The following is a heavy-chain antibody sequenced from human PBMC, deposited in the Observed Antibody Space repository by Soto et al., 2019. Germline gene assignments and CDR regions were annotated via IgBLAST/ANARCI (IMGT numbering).Heavy chain of an antibody. CDR1: GGSFSGYY. D-gene: IGHD2-15*01. CDR3: ARGPAVLFDY. J-gene: IGHJ4*02. V-gene: IGHV4-34*01. Sequence: SETLSLTCAVYGGSFSGYYWSWIRQPPGKGLEWIGEINHSGSTNYNPSLKSRVTISVDTSKNQFSLKLSSVTAADTAVYYCARGPAVLFDYWGQGTLVTVAA. CDR2: INHSGST.